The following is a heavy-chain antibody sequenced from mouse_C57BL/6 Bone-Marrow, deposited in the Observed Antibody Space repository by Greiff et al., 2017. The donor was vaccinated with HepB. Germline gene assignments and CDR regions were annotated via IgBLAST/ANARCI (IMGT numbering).Heavy chain of an antibody. D-gene: IGHD2-3*01. CDR3: AREAYDGYDWYFDV. CDR1: GYTFTDYN. J-gene: IGHJ1*03. Sequence: EVKLQESGPELVKPGASVKIPCKASGYTFTDYNMDWVKQSHGKSLEWIGDINPNNGGTIYNQKFKGKATLTVDKSSSTAYMELRSLTSEDTAVYYCAREAYDGYDWYFDVWGTGTTVTVSS. V-gene: IGHV1-18*01. CDR2: INPNNGGT.